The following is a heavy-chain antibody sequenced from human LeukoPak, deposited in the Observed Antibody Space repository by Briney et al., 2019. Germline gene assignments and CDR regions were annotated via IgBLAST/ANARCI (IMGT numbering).Heavy chain of an antibody. CDR3: ARAKSLYARAYDY. V-gene: IGHV4-34*01. Sequence: SETLSLTCAVYGGSFSGYYWSWIRQPPGKGLEWIGEINHSGSTNYNPSLKSRVTISVDTSKNQFSLKLSSVTAADTAVYYCARAKSLYARAYDYWGQGTLVTVSS. J-gene: IGHJ4*02. D-gene: IGHD2-8*01. CDR2: INHSGST. CDR1: GGSFSGYY.